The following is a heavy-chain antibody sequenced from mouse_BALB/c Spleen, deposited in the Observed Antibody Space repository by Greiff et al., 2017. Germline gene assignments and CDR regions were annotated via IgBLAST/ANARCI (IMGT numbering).Heavy chain of an antibody. CDR2: INPYNGDT. V-gene: IGHV1-20*02. CDR1: GYSFTGYF. CDR3: ARKGYGNYENAMDY. Sequence: EVQLQQSGPELVKPGASVKISCKASGYSFTGYFMNWVMQSHGKSLEWIGRINPYNGDTFYNKKFKGKATLTVDKSSSTAHMELRSLASEDSAVYYCARKGYGNYENAMDYWGQGTSVTVSS. J-gene: IGHJ4*01. D-gene: IGHD2-10*02.